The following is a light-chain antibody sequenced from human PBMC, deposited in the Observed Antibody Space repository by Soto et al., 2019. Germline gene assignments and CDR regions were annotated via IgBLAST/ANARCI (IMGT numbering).Light chain of an antibody. Sequence: SQSPATLSVSTGESATLSCRAGQTVSNNLAWYQQKPGQAPRLLIYGASSRATGIPATFSGSGSETQFTLTISSLQSEDFAVYYCQQYYNWPRTFAQRTKVAIK. CDR2: GAS. CDR1: QTVSNN. CDR3: QQYYNWPRT. J-gene: IGKJ1*01. V-gene: IGKV3-15*01.